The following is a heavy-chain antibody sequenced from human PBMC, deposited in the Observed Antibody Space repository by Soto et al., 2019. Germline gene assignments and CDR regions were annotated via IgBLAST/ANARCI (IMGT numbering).Heavy chain of an antibody. CDR2: IYYSGKT. Sequence: SETLSLTCTVSGASINNTSYYWGWIRQSPGKGLEWIGNIYYSGKTYYSPSLKSRVSISVDASRNQFSLRLSSVTAADTAVYYCGRPWGIGLTPPGPWGQGVQVTVSS. D-gene: IGHD6-13*01. J-gene: IGHJ5*02. V-gene: IGHV4-39*01. CDR3: GRPWGIGLTPPGP. CDR1: GASINNTSYY.